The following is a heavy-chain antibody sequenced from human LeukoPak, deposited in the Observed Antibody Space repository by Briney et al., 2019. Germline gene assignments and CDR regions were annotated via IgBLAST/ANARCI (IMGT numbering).Heavy chain of an antibody. V-gene: IGHV3-21*01. J-gene: IGHJ4*02. D-gene: IGHD3-3*01. CDR2: ISSGSSYI. Sequence: GGSLRPSCAPSGFTSRGFTMNGVPQAPGKGLGWVSFISSGSSYIYYADSVKGRFTISRDNAKNSLYLQMNSLRAEDTAVYYCARERSDSFDYWGQGTLVTVSS. CDR1: GFTSRGFT. CDR3: ARERSDSFDY.